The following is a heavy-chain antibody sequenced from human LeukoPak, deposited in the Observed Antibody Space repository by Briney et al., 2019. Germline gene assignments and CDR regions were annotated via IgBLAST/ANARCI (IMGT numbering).Heavy chain of an antibody. Sequence: PGGSLRLSCVASGFSFSTYGMHWVRQAPGKGLEWVAFTRYDGTYKYYAHSVEGRFTISRDNSKSTLYLQMNSLRGEDTAFHYCAKDTSLWTTYYYMDVWGKGTTAIVSS. V-gene: IGHV3-30*02. CDR1: GFSFSTYG. J-gene: IGHJ6*03. CDR3: AKDTSLWTTYYYMDV. D-gene: IGHD3/OR15-3a*01. CDR2: TRYDGTYK.